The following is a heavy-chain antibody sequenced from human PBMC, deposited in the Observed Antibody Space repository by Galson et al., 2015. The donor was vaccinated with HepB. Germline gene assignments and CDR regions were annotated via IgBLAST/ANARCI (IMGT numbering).Heavy chain of an antibody. CDR1: GYTFTSYG. V-gene: IGHV1-18*01. D-gene: IGHD2-2*01. CDR3: AITGYQLLHRPPYYFDY. Sequence: SVKVSCKASGYTFTSYGISWVRQAPGQGLEWMGWISAYNGNTNYAQKLQGRVTMTTDTSTGTAYMELRSLRSDDTAVYYCAITGYQLLHRPPYYFDYWGQGTLVTVSS. J-gene: IGHJ4*02. CDR2: ISAYNGNT.